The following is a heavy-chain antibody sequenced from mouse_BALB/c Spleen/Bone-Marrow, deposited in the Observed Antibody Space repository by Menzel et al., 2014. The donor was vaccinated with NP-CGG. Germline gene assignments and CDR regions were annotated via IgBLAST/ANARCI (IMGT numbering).Heavy chain of an antibody. Sequence: QVQLQQSGPELVKPGALVRISCKASGYTFTSYYIHWVKQRPGQGLEWIGWIYPGNVNTKYNEKFKGKATLTAGKSSSTAYMQLSSLTSEDSAVYFCARERRSRAMDYWGQGTSVTVSS. CDR2: IYPGNVNT. CDR1: GYTFTSYY. J-gene: IGHJ4*01. V-gene: IGHV1S56*01. CDR3: ARERRSRAMDY.